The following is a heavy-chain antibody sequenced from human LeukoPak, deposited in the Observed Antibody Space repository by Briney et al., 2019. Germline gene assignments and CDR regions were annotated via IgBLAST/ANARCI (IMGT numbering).Heavy chain of an antibody. J-gene: IGHJ4*02. D-gene: IGHD3-22*01. CDR2: ISSSSSYI. V-gene: IGHV3-21*01. CDR1: GFTFSSYG. CDR3: ARDYYDSSGYPYYFDY. Sequence: GRSLRLSCAASGFTFSSYGMHWVRQAPGKGLEWVSSISSSSSYIYYADSVKGRFTISRDNAKNSLYLQMNSLRAEDTAVYYCARDYYDSSGYPYYFDYWGQGTLVTVSS.